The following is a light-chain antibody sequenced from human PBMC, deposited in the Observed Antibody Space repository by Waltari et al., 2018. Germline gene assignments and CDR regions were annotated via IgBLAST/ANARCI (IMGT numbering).Light chain of an antibody. CDR3: QQYNSYSPWT. CDR2: KAS. J-gene: IGKJ1*01. CDR1: QSISSW. V-gene: IGKV1-5*03. Sequence: DIQMTQSPSTLSASVGDRVTITCRASQSISSWLDWYQQKPGKAPKVLIYKASSLESGVPSRFSGSGSGTEFTLTISSLQPDDFATYYCQQYNSYSPWTFGQGTKVEIK.